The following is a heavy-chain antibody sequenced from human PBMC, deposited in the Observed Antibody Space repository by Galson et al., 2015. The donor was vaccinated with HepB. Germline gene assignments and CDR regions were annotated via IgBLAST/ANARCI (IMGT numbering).Heavy chain of an antibody. Sequence: SLRLSCAASGFTFSSYAMHWVRQAPGKGLEYVSAISSNGGGTYYADSVKGRFTISRDNSKNTLYLQMSSLRAEDTAVYYCVKDRYCSSTSCPFDYWGQGTLVTVSS. J-gene: IGHJ4*02. CDR1: GFTFSSYA. D-gene: IGHD2-2*01. V-gene: IGHV3-64D*06. CDR3: VKDRYCSSTSCPFDY. CDR2: ISSNGGGT.